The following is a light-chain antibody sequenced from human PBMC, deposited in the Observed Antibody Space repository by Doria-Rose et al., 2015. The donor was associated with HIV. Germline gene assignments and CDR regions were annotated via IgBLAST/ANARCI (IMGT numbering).Light chain of an antibody. CDR3: HQYGTSWT. Sequence: EIVMTQSPGTLSLSPGERATLSRSASQSFSSTYLAWYQQKPGQAPSLLIYDGSTGATGIPDRFSASGSGTDFTLTINRLEPEDFALYYCHQYGTSWTFGQGAKVEI. V-gene: IGKV3-20*01. J-gene: IGKJ1*01. CDR2: DGS. CDR1: QSFSSTY.